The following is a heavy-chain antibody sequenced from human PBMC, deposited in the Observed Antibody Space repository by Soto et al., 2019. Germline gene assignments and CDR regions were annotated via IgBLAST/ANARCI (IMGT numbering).Heavy chain of an antibody. CDR3: ARELQRGWFDP. Sequence: QVQLQESGPVLVKPSETLSLTCTVSGGSVSSGSYYWSWIRQPPGKGLEWIGYIYDSGSTNYNPSLKSQVTISVDTSKNLFSLKLSSVTAADTAVYYCARELQRGWFDPWVQGTLVTVSS. CDR1: GGSVSSGSYY. D-gene: IGHD4-4*01. CDR2: IYDSGST. V-gene: IGHV4-61*01. J-gene: IGHJ5*02.